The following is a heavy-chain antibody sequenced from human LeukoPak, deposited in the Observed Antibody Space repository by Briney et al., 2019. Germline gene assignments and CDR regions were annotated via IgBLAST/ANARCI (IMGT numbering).Heavy chain of an antibody. J-gene: IGHJ6*03. CDR3: ASSTMIVDYYYYMDV. V-gene: IGHV4-34*12. CDR2: MFYSGST. Sequence: SETLSLTCAVYGGSFSGYYWGWIRQPPGKVLEWIGSMFYSGSTYYNPSLKSRVTISVDTSKNQFSLKLSSVTAADTAVYYCASSTMIVDYYYYMDVWGKGTTVTVSS. CDR1: GGSFSGYY. D-gene: IGHD3-22*01.